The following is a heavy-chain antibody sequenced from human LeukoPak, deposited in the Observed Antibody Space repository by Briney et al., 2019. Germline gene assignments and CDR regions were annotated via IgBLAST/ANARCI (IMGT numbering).Heavy chain of an antibody. CDR1: GGSFSGYY. CDR2: INHSGST. D-gene: IGHD3-16*02. Sequence: SETLSLTCAVYGGSFSGYYWSWLRQPPGKGLEWIGEINHSGSTNYNPSLKSRVTISVDTSKNQFSLKLSSVTAADTAVYYCAREGLRLGELSSPWGQGTLVTVSS. CDR3: AREGLRLGELSSP. J-gene: IGHJ5*02. V-gene: IGHV4-34*01.